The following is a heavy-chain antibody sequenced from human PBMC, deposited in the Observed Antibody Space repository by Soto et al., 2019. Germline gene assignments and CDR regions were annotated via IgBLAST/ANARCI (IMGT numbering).Heavy chain of an antibody. Sequence: SSETLSLTCTVSGGSISSGSYYWGWIRQPPGKGLEWIGSIYYSGSTYYNPSLKSRVTISVDTSKNQFSLKLSSVTAADTAVYYCARLYDYIWGSYPSFDYWGQGTLVTVSS. J-gene: IGHJ4*02. CDR1: GGSISSGSYY. CDR3: ARLYDYIWGSYPSFDY. D-gene: IGHD3-16*01. CDR2: IYYSGST. V-gene: IGHV4-39*01.